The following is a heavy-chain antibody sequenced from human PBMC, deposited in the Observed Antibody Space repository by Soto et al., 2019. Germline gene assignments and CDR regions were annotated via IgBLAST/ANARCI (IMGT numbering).Heavy chain of an antibody. J-gene: IGHJ6*02. Sequence: QVLLVQSGSEVKKPGSSVRISGKASGGTFSRYTFTWVRQAPGQGLEWMGRIIPILDIPNYAQNFQGRVTITADKSTSTAYMELSSLTSDDMAVYYCASHFTGVLVLGTSPPGGDNYGWDVWGQGTTVTVSS. CDR1: GGTFSRYT. V-gene: IGHV1-69*02. D-gene: IGHD2-8*02. CDR2: IIPILDIP. CDR3: ASHFTGVLVLGTSPPGGDNYGWDV.